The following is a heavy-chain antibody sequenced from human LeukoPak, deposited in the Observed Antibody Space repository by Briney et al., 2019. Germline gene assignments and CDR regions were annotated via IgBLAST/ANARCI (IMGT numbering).Heavy chain of an antibody. CDR3: ARDVAQLGEWFDP. J-gene: IGHJ5*02. Sequence: GGSLRLSCAASGFTFSSYWMSWVRQAPGKGLEWVANIKQDGSEKYYVDSVKGRFTISRDNAKNSLYLQMNSLRAEDTAVYYCARDVAQLGEWFDPWGQGTLVTVSS. CDR2: IKQDGSEK. V-gene: IGHV3-7*01. CDR1: GFTFSSYW. D-gene: IGHD2-2*01.